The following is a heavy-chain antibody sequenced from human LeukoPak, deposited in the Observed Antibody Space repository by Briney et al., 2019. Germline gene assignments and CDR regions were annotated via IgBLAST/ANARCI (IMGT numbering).Heavy chain of an antibody. CDR2: IYHSGST. Sequence: PSETLSLTCTVSGGSISSGGYYWSWIRQHPGKGLEWIGYIYHSGSTYYNPSLKSRVTISVDRSRNQFSLRLTSVTAADTAVYYCARDNGRQLLPDWGQGTLVIVSS. D-gene: IGHD2-15*01. J-gene: IGHJ4*02. CDR1: GGSISSGGYY. V-gene: IGHV4-30-2*01. CDR3: ARDNGRQLLPD.